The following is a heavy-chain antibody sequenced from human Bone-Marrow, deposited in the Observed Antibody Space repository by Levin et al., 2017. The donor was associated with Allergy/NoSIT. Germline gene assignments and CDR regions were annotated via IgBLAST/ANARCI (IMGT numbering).Heavy chain of an antibody. D-gene: IGHD2-21*01. J-gene: IGHJ4*02. CDR1: GFTFDNYW. Sequence: GGSLRLSCAVFGFTFDNYWMRWVRQTPGKGLESVANIKNDGSETYYVDSVKGRFTISRDNAKNSLHLQMISLRAEDTAVYYCATAVRRIPFDYWGQGTLVTVSS. V-gene: IGHV3-7*01. CDR3: ATAVRRIPFDY. CDR2: IKNDGSET.